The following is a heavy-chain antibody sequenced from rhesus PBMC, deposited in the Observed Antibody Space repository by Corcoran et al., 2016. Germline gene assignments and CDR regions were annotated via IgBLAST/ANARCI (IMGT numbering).Heavy chain of an antibody. CDR2: IYGSGSST. D-gene: IGHD6-13*01. CDR1: GGSISSSY. J-gene: IGHJ4*01. CDR3: ARDGTYSSWSSDY. Sequence: QLKLQESGPGLVKPSEALSVTCAVSGGSISSSYWSWIRQAPGKGLEWSGYIYGSGSSTNYKPSLKRRVTLSVDTSKNPLSLKLSSVTTADKAVYYCARDGTYSSWSSDYGGQGVLVTVSS. V-gene: IGHV4-169*02.